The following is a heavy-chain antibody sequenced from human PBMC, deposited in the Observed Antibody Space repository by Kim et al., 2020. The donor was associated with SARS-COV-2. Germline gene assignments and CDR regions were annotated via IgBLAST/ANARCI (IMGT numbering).Heavy chain of an antibody. Sequence: SETLSLTCAVSGGSISSSNWWSWVRQPPGKGLEWIGEIYHSGSTNYNPSLKSRVTISVDKSKNQFSLKLSSVTAADTAVYYCARLYCSSTSCNNWFDPWGQGTLVTVSS. CDR3: ARLYCSSTSCNNWFDP. V-gene: IGHV4-4*02. CDR2: IYHSGST. J-gene: IGHJ5*02. CDR1: GGSISSSNW. D-gene: IGHD2-2*01.